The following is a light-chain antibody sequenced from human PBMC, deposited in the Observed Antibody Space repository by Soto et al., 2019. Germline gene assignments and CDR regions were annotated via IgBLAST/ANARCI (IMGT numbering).Light chain of an antibody. CDR3: SSYTSSSPVV. J-gene: IGLJ2*01. CDR1: SSDVGGYNY. CDR2: DVS. Sequence: QSVLTQPASVSGSPGQSITISCTGTSSDVGGYNYVSWYQQHPGKAPKLMTYDVSNRPSGVSNRFSGSKSGNTASLTISGLQAEDEADYYCSSYTSSSPVVFGGGTQLTVL. V-gene: IGLV2-14*01.